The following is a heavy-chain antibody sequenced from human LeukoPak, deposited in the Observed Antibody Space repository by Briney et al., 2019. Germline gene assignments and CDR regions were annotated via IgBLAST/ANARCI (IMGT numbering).Heavy chain of an antibody. Sequence: PSETLSLTCAVYGGSLSGYAWSWIRQPPGKGLEWIGEINQRRSLKYNPSLESRATISVDTSKNQFSLKLSSVTAADTAVYYCARANLGDDYGDYGVDYWGQGTLVNVSS. V-gene: IGHV4-34*01. D-gene: IGHD4-17*01. J-gene: IGHJ4*02. CDR1: GGSLSGYA. CDR3: ARANLGDDYGDYGVDY. CDR2: INQRRSL.